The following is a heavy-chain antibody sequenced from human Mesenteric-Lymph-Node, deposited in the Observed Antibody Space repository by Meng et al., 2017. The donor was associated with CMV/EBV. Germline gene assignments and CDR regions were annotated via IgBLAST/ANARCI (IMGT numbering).Heavy chain of an antibody. CDR3: ASRWDLPLNY. CDR2: INSNGGDI. CDR1: GFIFSNYW. J-gene: IGHJ4*02. Sequence: GESLKISCIASGFIFSNYWMSWVRQAPGKGLEWVSSINSNGGDIYYADSVKGRFSISRDNAKKSLYLQMSSLRAEDTAVYYCASRWDLPLNYWGQGTLVTVSS. D-gene: IGHD1-26*01. V-gene: IGHV3-21*01.